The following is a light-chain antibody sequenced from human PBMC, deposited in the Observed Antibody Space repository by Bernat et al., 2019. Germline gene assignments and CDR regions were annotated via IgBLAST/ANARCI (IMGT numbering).Light chain of an antibody. CDR1: RSNIGAGYQ. CDR3: QSYDSSLNGLYV. J-gene: IGLJ1*01. Sequence: QSVLTQPPSVSGAPGQRVTISCTGSRSNIGAGYQVHWYQQFPGTARKFLIYGTSNRPSGVPDRFSGSKTGTSAYLAITGLQAEDESDYYCQSYDSSLNGLYVFGTGTKVTVL. CDR2: GTS. V-gene: IGLV1-40*01.